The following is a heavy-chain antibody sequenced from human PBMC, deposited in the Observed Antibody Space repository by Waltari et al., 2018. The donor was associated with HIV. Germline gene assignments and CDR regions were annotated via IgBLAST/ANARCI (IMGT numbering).Heavy chain of an antibody. CDR3: ARAYYGSPSYYFDY. CDR2: IWYDGSNK. CDR1: GFTFGTIG. Sequence: QVQLVESGGGVVQPGRSLGLSCAASGFTFGTIGLHWVRQAPGKGLEWVAVIWYDGSNKYYADSVKGRFTISRDNSKNTLYLQMNSLRAEDTAVYYCARAYYGSPSYYFDYWGQGTLVTVSS. J-gene: IGHJ4*02. D-gene: IGHD1-26*01. V-gene: IGHV3-33*01.